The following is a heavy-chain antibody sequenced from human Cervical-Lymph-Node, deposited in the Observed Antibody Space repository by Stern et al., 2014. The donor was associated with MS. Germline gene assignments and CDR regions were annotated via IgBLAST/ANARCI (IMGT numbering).Heavy chain of an antibody. D-gene: IGHD3-22*01. V-gene: IGHV4-59*01. CDR2: IYHSGTT. CDR1: GGSFSSYY. Sequence: VQLVESGPGLVKPSETLSLTCTVSGGSFSSYYWSWFRQPPGKGLERIAYIYHSGTTDYNPSLKSRVTISVDTSKNQFSLKLSSATAADTAMYYCARHTSGYWYFDLWGRGTLVTVSS. CDR3: ARHTSGYWYFDL. J-gene: IGHJ2*01.